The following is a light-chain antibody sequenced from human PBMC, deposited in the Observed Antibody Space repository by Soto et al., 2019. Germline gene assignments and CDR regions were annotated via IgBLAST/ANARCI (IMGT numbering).Light chain of an antibody. CDR1: QGISSA. Sequence: AIHLTQSPSSLSASVGDRVIITCRASQGISSALAWYQHKPGRPPRVLIYDASSLQSGVPSRFSGSESGTECTLTISSLQPEDSATYYCQQLNSYPFTFGQGTRLEIK. V-gene: IGKV1-13*02. CDR3: QQLNSYPFT. J-gene: IGKJ5*01. CDR2: DAS.